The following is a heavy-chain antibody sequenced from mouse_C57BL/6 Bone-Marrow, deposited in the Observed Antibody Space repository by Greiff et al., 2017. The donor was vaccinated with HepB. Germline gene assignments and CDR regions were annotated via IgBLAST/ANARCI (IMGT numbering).Heavy chain of an antibody. J-gene: IGHJ4*01. D-gene: IGHD2-5*01. CDR1: GFSFTSYG. Sequence: QVQLKESGPGLVQPSQSLSITCTVSGFSFTSYGVHWVRQSPGKGLEWLGVIWSGGSTDYNAAFISRLSISKDNSKSQVFFKMNSLQADDTAIYYCARTYSNYDAMDYWGQGTSVTVSS. V-gene: IGHV2-2*01. CDR2: IWSGGST. CDR3: ARTYSNYDAMDY.